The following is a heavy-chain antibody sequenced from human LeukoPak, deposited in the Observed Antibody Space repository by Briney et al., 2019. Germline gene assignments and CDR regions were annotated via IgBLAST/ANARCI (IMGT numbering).Heavy chain of an antibody. CDR2: INHSGST. CDR1: GGSFSGYY. V-gene: IGHV4-34*01. D-gene: IGHD2-15*01. Sequence: PSETLSLTCAVYGGSFSGYYWSWIRQPPGKGLEWIGEINHSGSTNYNPSLKSRVTISVDTSTNQFSLKLSSVTAADTAVYYCARDGGYCSGVSCYSDFWSQGTLVTVSS. CDR3: ARDGGYCSGVSCYSDF. J-gene: IGHJ4*02.